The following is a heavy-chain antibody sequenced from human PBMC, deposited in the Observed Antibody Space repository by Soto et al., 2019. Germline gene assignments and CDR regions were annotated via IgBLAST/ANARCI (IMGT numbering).Heavy chain of an antibody. CDR2: IYPSGGST. J-gene: IGHJ4*02. V-gene: IGHV1-46*01. CDR3: AKYRRTEAEGFTLDY. CDR1: GYTFTNYY. Sequence: ASVKVSCKASGYTFTNYYMHWVRQAPGQGLEWMGIIYPSGGSTRNAQKFQGRVTMTRDTSTSTVSLKLNSVNAADTAVYYCAKYRRTEAEGFTLDYWGRGTLVTVSS. D-gene: IGHD6-13*01.